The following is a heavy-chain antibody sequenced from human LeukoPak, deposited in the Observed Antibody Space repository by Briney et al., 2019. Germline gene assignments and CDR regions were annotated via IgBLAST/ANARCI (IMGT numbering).Heavy chain of an antibody. CDR1: GGSISSSSYY. J-gene: IGHJ4*02. D-gene: IGHD5-18*01. V-gene: IGHV4-39*01. CDR2: IYYSGST. Sequence: SETLSLTCTVSGGSISSSSYYWGWIRQPPGKGLEWIGSIYYSGSTYYNPSLKSRVTISVDTSKNQFSLKLSSVTAADTAVYYCARSHKAMAGEGLFDYWGQGTLITVSS. CDR3: ARSHKAMAGEGLFDY.